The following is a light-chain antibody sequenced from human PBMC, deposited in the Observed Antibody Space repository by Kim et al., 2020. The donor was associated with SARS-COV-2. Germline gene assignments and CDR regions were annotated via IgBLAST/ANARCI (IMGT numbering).Light chain of an antibody. J-gene: IGLJ1*01. V-gene: IGLV2-14*03. CDR1: SSDVGGYNF. Sequence: GQSITISCTGTSSDVGGYNFVSWYQQYPGKVPKLMIYGVSKRPSGVSNRFSGSKSGNTASLTISGLQAEDEADYYCSSYTTSSPYVFGTGTKVTVL. CDR2: GVS. CDR3: SSYTTSSPYV.